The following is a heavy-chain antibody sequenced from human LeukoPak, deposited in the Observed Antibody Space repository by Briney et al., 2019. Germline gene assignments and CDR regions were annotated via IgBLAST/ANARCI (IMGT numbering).Heavy chain of an antibody. CDR3: ARDGTTLGDAFDI. CDR2: ISYDGSNK. V-gene: IGHV3-30*04. Sequence: GGSLRLSCVGSGFTFSSYAMHWVRQAPGKGLEWVAVISYDGSNKYYADSVKGRFTISRDNSKNTLYLQMNSLRAEDTAVYYCARDGTTLGDAFDIWGQGTMVTVSS. CDR1: GFTFSSYA. D-gene: IGHD4-23*01. J-gene: IGHJ3*02.